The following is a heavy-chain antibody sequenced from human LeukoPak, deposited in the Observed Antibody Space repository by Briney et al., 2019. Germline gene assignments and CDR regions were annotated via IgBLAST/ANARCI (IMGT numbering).Heavy chain of an antibody. V-gene: IGHV3-30*02. D-gene: IGHD3-3*01. CDR2: MRHDGSNK. CDR1: GFTSSSYG. Sequence: PGGSLRLSCAASGFTSSSYGMHWVRQAPGKGPAWVAFMRHDGSNKYYADSVKGRFTISRDSSKNKLYLQLNSLSGKDTAVYYCAKGLNQFWEKDAFDIWGQGTMVTVSS. J-gene: IGHJ3*02. CDR3: AKGLNQFWEKDAFDI.